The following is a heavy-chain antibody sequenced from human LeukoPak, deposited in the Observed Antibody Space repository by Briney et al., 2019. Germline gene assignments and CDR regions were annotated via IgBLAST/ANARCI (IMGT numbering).Heavy chain of an antibody. V-gene: IGHV1-8*01. J-gene: IGHJ4*02. D-gene: IGHD6-13*01. CDR2: MNPNSGNT. CDR3: ARGPHTGYSSSWPVNFDY. CDR1: GYTFTSYD. Sequence: ASVKVSCKASGYTFTSYDINWVRQATGQGLEWMGWMNPNSGNTGYAQKFQGRVTMTRNTSIGTAYMELSSLRSEDTAVYYCARGPHTGYSSSWPVNFDYWGQGTLVTVSS.